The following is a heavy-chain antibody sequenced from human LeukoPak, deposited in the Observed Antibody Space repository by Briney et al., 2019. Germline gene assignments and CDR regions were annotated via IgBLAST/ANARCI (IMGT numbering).Heavy chain of an antibody. V-gene: IGHV3-74*01. J-gene: IGHJ4*02. CDR3: ARDRSVLAFDY. Sequence: GGSLRLSCAASGFTFTTYWMHWVRQAPGKGLVWVSHINSDGSITSYADSVKGRFTISRDNAKNTLYLQMNSLRAEDTAVYYCARDRSVLAFDYWGQGTLVTVSS. CDR1: GFTFTTYW. CDR2: INSDGSIT.